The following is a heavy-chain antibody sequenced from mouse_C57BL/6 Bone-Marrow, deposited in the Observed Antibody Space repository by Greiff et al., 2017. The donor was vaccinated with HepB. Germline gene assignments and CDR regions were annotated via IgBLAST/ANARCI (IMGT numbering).Heavy chain of an antibody. J-gene: IGHJ4*01. CDR2: ISSGGSYT. CDR1: GFTFSSYG. D-gene: IGHD2-1*01. CDR3: ARPFYYGNYDYYAMDY. V-gene: IGHV5-6*01. Sequence: EVKLVESGGDLVKPGGSLKLSCAASGFTFSSYGMSWVRQTPDKRLEWVATISSGGSYTYYPDSVKGRFTISRDNAKNTLYLQMSSLKSEDTAMYYCARPFYYGNYDYYAMDYWGQGTSVTVSS.